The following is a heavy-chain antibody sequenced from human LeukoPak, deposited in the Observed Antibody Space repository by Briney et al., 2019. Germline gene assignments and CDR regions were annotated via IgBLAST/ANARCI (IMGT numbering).Heavy chain of an antibody. D-gene: IGHD2-15*01. Sequence: SENLSFTCAVYGGTFSGYYWSWLPPPPGHGRMGIVDTNHSGRTNYNTFLKRLATISVDTSNKPYSLKLSCVSAAGTAVYYCARGVYCSGGICYSAWFSYWGQGNLVTVSS. CDR2: TNHSGRT. V-gene: IGHV4-34*01. CDR1: GGTFSGYY. CDR3: ARGVYCSGGICYSAWFSY. J-gene: IGHJ4*02.